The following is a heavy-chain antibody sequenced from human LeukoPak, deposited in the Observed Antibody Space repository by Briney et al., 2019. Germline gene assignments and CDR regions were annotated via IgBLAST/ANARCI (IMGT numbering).Heavy chain of an antibody. CDR1: GGSISSYY. J-gene: IGHJ2*01. Sequence: SETLSLTCTVSGGSISSYYWSWIRQPPGKGLDWIGNIYYSGSTNYNPSLKSRVTISVDTSKNQFSLNLSSVTAADTAVYYCARDLAAAGKSYWNFDLWGRGTLVTVSS. CDR2: IYYSGST. CDR3: ARDLAAAGKSYWNFDL. V-gene: IGHV4-59*01. D-gene: IGHD6-13*01.